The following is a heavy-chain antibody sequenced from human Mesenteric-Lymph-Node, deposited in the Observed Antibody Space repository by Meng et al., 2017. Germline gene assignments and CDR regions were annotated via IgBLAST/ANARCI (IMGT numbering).Heavy chain of an antibody. Sequence: LRLSCTVSGGSINSGDYYWSWIRHHPGKGLEWIGYICYSGSTTYNPSLKSRVTISVDTSKNQFSLKLSSVTAADTAVYYCARAYDGSGSYYSYWGQGTLVTVSS. V-gene: IGHV4-31*03. CDR1: GGSINSGDYY. CDR2: ICYSGST. CDR3: ARAYDGSGSYYSY. J-gene: IGHJ4*02. D-gene: IGHD3-10*01.